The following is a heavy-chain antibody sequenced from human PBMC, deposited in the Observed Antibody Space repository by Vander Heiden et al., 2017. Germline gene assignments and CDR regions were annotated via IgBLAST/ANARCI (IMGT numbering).Heavy chain of an antibody. CDR2: VGGSGSLT. Sequence: EAPLLDSGGGSVQPGGSLRLPCLAPGFTFSLYGMGWVSQVPGKGLEWVSTVGGSGSLTYYADSVQGRFTISRDNSKNTLYLQMNSLRAEDTAVYYCAKRGHCSSTTCYHYFDYWGQGTLVTVSS. CDR3: AKRGHCSSTTCYHYFDY. J-gene: IGHJ4*02. V-gene: IGHV3-23*01. CDR1: GFTFSLYG. D-gene: IGHD2-2*01.